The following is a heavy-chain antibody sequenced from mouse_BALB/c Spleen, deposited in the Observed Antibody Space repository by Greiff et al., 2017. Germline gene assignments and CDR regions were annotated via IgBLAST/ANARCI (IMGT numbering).Heavy chain of an antibody. J-gene: IGHJ2*01. D-gene: IGHD2-2*01. CDR1: GFNIKDTY. CDR2: IDPANGNT. CDR3: DRWLRGVNFDY. Sequence: VQLQQSGAELVKPGASVKLSCTASGFNIKDTYMHWVKQRPEQGLEWIGRIDPANGNTKYDPKFQGKATITADTSSNTAYLQLSSLTSEDTAVYDSDRWLRGVNFDYWGQGTTLTVSS. V-gene: IGHV14-3*02.